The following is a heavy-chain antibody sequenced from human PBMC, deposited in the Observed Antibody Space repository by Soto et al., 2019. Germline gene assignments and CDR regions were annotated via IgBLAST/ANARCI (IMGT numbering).Heavy chain of an antibody. CDR2: IYYSGST. D-gene: IGHD3-3*01. V-gene: IGHV4-39*01. Sequence: PPEALCLTCPISARSTSIRTYDCGRIRQPPGKGLEWIGSIYYSGSTYYSPALKSRVTISGDTSKNQFSLKPSSVTAADTAVYYCARHEGTIFGDKNFDYWGHGTMVTVSS. J-gene: IGHJ4*01. CDR1: ARSTSIRTYD. CDR3: ARHEGTIFGDKNFDY.